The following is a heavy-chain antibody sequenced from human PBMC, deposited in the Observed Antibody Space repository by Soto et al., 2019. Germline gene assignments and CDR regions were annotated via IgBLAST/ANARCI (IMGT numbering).Heavy chain of an antibody. D-gene: IGHD2-15*01. J-gene: IGHJ4*02. Sequence: QVQLVQSGAEVKKPGASVKVSCKASGYTFTSYAMHWVRQAPGQRLEWMGWINAGNGNTKYSQKFQGRVTITRDTSASTAYMELSSLRSEDTAVYYCARDLDPGSGGSYFDNYFNYWGQGTLVTVSS. V-gene: IGHV1-3*01. CDR2: INAGNGNT. CDR1: GYTFTSYA. CDR3: ARDLDPGSGGSYFDNYFNY.